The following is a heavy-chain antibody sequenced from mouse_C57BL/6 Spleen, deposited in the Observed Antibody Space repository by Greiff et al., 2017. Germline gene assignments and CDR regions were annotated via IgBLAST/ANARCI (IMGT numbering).Heavy chain of an antibody. D-gene: IGHD2-5*01. V-gene: IGHV14-3*01. J-gene: IGHJ2*01. CDR2: FDPANGNT. CDR3: ARAASYSTCFGC. Sequence: EVQPQQSVAELVRPGASVKLSCTASGFNIKNTYMHWVKQRPEQGLEWIGRFDPANGNTKYAPKFQGKANITADTSSNTASLQLSSLTSEDAALYFCARAASYSTCFGCRGQSTTLAVSS. CDR1: GFNIKNTY.